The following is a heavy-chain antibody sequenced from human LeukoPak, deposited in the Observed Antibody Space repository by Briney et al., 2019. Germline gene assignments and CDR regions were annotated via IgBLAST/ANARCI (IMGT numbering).Heavy chain of an antibody. CDR2: IYHSGST. J-gene: IGHJ4*02. Sequence: PSGTLSLTCAVSGGSISSSNWWSWVRQPPGKGLEWIGEIYHSGSTNYNPSLKSRVTISVDKSKNQFSLKLSSVTAADTAVYYCARRHLQYYGSGSYYKIYYFDYWGQGTLVTVSS. CDR1: GGSISSSNW. D-gene: IGHD3-10*01. CDR3: ARRHLQYYGSGSYYKIYYFDY. V-gene: IGHV4-4*02.